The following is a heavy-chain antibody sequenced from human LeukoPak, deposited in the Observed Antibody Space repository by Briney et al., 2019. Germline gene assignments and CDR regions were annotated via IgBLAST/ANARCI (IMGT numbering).Heavy chain of an antibody. D-gene: IGHD3-22*01. CDR2: INQDGSEK. Sequence: GGSLRLSCAASGFTFSSYWMSWVRQAPGKGLEWVANINQDGSEKYYVDSVKGRFTISRDNAKNSLYLQMNSLRAEDTAVYYCARSLGITMIVVDDAFDIWGQGTMVTVSS. J-gene: IGHJ3*02. CDR3: ARSLGITMIVVDDAFDI. V-gene: IGHV3-7*01. CDR1: GFTFSSYW.